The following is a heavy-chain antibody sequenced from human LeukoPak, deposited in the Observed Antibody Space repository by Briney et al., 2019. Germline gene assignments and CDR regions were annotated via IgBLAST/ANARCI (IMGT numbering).Heavy chain of an antibody. D-gene: IGHD3-22*01. V-gene: IGHV3-30*02. CDR1: GFTFSSYG. Sequence: GGSLRLSCAASGFTFSSYGMHWVRQAPGKGLEWVAFIRYDGSNKYYADSVKGRFTISRDNSKNTLYLQMNSLRAEDTAVYYCAKDGPPVSSGYYFLNYWGQGTLVTVSS. CDR2: IRYDGSNK. J-gene: IGHJ4*02. CDR3: AKDGPPVSSGYYFLNY.